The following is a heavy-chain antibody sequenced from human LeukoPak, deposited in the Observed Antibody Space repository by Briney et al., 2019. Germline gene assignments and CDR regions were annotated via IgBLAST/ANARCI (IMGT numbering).Heavy chain of an antibody. CDR3: ARSHIVAVTGFAFDI. CDR1: GGSISSGGYS. J-gene: IGHJ3*02. CDR2: IYHSGST. Sequence: PSQTLSLTCAVSGGSISSGGYSWSWIRQPPGKGLEWIGYIYHSGSTYYNPSLKSRVTISVDRSKNQFSLKLSSVTAADTTVYYCARSHIVAVTGFAFDIWGQGTLVTVSS. D-gene: IGHD2-21*02. V-gene: IGHV4-30-2*01.